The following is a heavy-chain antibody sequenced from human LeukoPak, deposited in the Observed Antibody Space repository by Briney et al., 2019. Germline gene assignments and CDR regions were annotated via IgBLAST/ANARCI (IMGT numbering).Heavy chain of an antibody. V-gene: IGHV1-18*01. Sequence: GASVKVSCKASGYTFTSYGISWVRQAPGQGLEWMGWISAYNGNTNYAQKLQGRVTMTTDTSTSTAYMELRSLRSDDTAVYYCARGSGSGSSWDLYYYYGMDVWGQGTTVTVSS. D-gene: IGHD6-13*01. CDR1: GYTFTSYG. CDR2: ISAYNGNT. CDR3: ARGSGSGSSWDLYYYYGMDV. J-gene: IGHJ6*02.